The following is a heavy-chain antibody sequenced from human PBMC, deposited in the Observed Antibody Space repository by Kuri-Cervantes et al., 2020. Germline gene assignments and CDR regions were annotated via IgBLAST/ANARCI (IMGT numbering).Heavy chain of an antibody. CDR3: ARRLLWFGDGYYFDY. J-gene: IGHJ4*02. V-gene: IGHV3-13*01. CDR2: IGTAGDT. CDR1: GFTFSSYD. Sequence: GGSLRLSCAASGFTFSSYDMHWVRQATGKGLEWVSAIGTAGDTYYPGSVKGRFTISRENAKNSLYLQMNSLRAEDTAVYYCARRLLWFGDGYYFDYWGQGTLVTVSS. D-gene: IGHD3-10*01.